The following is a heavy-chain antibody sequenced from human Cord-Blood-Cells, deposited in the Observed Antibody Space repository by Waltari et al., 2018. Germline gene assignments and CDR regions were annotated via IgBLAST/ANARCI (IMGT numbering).Heavy chain of an antibody. CDR3: ARAIGAFDI. CDR2: IGSSGSTR. Sequence: QVQLVESGGGLVKPGGSLRLPCAASGFTFSDYYMSWIRQAPGKGLEWVSYIGSSGSTRSDADSVKGRFTLTRDNAKNSLYRRMNSLRAEDTAVYYCARAIGAFDIWGQGTMVTVSS. J-gene: IGHJ3*02. V-gene: IGHV3-11*04. CDR1: GFTFSDYY.